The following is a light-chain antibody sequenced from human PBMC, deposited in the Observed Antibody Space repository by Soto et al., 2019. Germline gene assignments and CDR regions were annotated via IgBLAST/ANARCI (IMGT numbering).Light chain of an antibody. CDR3: ATWDGSLPGEV. J-gene: IGLJ2*01. V-gene: IGLV1-51*01. CDR1: SSNIGNNY. Sequence: QSVLTQSPSVSAAPGQKVTISCSGSSSNIGNNYVSWYQQVPGTAPKLLIYDNNKRPSGIPDRFSGSKSGTSGTLDITELQTGDEADYYCATWDGSLPGEVFGGGTKLTVL. CDR2: DNN.